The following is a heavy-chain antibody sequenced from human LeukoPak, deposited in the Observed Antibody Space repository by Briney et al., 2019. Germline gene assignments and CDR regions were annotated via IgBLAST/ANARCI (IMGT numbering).Heavy chain of an antibody. J-gene: IGHJ4*02. V-gene: IGHV3-23*01. CDR3: AKDAWVTGAPYYFDY. CDR2: ISGSGGST. Sequence: GGSLRLSCAASGFTFSSYAMSWVRQATGKGLEWVSAISGSGGSTYYADSVKGRFTISRDNSKNTLYLQMNSLRAEDTAVYYCAKDAWVTGAPYYFDYWGQGTLVTVSS. CDR1: GFTFSSYA. D-gene: IGHD5-18*01.